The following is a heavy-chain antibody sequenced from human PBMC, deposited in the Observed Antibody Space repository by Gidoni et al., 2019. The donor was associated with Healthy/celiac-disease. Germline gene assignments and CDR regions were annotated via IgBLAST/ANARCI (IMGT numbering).Heavy chain of an antibody. CDR1: GITFGDAW. V-gene: IGHV3-15*01. J-gene: IGHJ4*02. Sequence: EVHLEESGGGLVKPGGSLRLSCAAYGITFGDAWMSWVRQAPGKGLEWVGRIKRKSDGGTTDYAAPVKGRFTISRDDSKNTLYLQMNSLKTEDTAVYYCTTGPDYYDNKWGQGTLVTVSS. D-gene: IGHD3-22*01. CDR2: IKRKSDGGTT. CDR3: TTGPDYYDNK.